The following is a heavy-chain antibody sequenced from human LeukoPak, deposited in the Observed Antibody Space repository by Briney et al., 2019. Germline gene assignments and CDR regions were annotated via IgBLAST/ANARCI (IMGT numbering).Heavy chain of an antibody. D-gene: IGHD3-16*02. CDR2: IYHSGST. J-gene: IGHJ4*02. Sequence: SETLSFTCAVSGGSISSSNWWSWVRQPPGKGLEWIGEIYHSGSTNYNPSLKSRVTISVDKSKNQFSLKLSSVTAADTAVYYCARGRITFGGVIVLDYWGQGTLVTVSS. V-gene: IGHV4-4*02. CDR1: GGSISSSNW. CDR3: ARGRITFGGVIVLDY.